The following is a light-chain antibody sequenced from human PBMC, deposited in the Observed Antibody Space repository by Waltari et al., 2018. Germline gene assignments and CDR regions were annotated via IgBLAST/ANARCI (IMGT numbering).Light chain of an antibody. CDR1: SSNIGSNT. Sequence: QSVLTQPPSASGTPGQRVTISCSGSSSNIGSNTVNWYQQLPGTAPKLLIYSNNQRPSGVPDRFSGSKSGTSASRAIRGLQSEDEADYYCAAWDDSLNGRVFGGGTKLTVL. J-gene: IGLJ3*02. CDR2: SNN. V-gene: IGLV1-44*01. CDR3: AAWDDSLNGRV.